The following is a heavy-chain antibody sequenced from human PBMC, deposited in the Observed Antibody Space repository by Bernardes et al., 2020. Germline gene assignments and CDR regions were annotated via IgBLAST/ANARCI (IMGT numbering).Heavy chain of an antibody. CDR2: ITGDSSVA. V-gene: IGHV3-23*01. J-gene: IGHJ5*02. Sequence: GGSLRLSCAASGFTFRTSTMTWVRQAPGPGLEWVAAITGDSSVANYGESVRGRFTLSRDNSKNTLYLQMNSLRADDTAVYYCTKLHIRRDADRWGLGTLVIVSS. D-gene: IGHD2-21*01. CDR3: TKLHIRRDADR. CDR1: GFTFRTST.